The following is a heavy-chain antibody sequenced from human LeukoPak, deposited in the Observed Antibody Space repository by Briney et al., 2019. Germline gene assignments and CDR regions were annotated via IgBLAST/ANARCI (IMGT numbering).Heavy chain of an antibody. CDR1: GFTFSDYY. J-gene: IGHJ4*02. Sequence: GGSLRLSCVASGFTFSDYYMTWIRQAPGKGLEWLSYIDTGSSVYYADSVKGRLTVSRDNAKNSLYLQLNSLRAEDTAVYYCAKGSLGSWYYFDYWGREPWSPSPQ. V-gene: IGHV3-11*01. D-gene: IGHD6-13*01. CDR3: AKGSLGSWYYFDY. CDR2: IDTGSSV.